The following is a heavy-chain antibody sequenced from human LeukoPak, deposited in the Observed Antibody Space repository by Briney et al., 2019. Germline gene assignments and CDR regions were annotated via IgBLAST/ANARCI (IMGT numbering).Heavy chain of an antibody. V-gene: IGHV3-30-3*01. D-gene: IGHD3-10*01. CDR2: ISYDGSNK. Sequence: GGSLRLSCAASGFTFSSYAMHWVRQAPGKGLEWVAVISYDGSNKYYADSVKGRFTISRDNSKNTLYLQMNSLRAEDTAVYYCARERRKLLWFGELSPYYYYGMDVWGQGTTVTVSS. J-gene: IGHJ6*02. CDR1: GFTFSSYA. CDR3: ARERRKLLWFGELSPYYYYGMDV.